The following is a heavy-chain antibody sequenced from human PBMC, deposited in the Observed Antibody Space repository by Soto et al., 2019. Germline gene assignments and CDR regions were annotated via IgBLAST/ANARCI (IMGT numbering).Heavy chain of an antibody. CDR3: VRGSSRDSDFWSGYYHFYF. CDR2: ISPSGGST. CDR1: GCTFTGYY. D-gene: IGHD3-3*01. V-gene: IGHV1-46*03. J-gene: IGHJ4*02. Sequence: QVQLVQSGAEVRKPGASVKVSCKASGCTFTGYYIHWVRQAPGQGLEGMGMISPSGGSTSYTQKFRGRVTVTRDTSTSTVYMELSNLRSEDTAVYYSVRGSSRDSDFWSGYYHFYFCGQGTLVTVSS.